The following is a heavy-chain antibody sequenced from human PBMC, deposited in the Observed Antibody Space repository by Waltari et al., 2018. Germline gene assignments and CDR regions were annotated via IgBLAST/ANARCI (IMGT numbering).Heavy chain of an antibody. D-gene: IGHD2-15*01. V-gene: IGHV1-69*01. Sequence: QVQLVQSGAEVKKPGSSVKVSCKASGGTFSSYAISWVRQAPGQGLDWMGGIIPIFGTANYAQKFQGRVTITADESTSTAYMELSSLRSEDTALYYCAREGGYCSGGSCYSHYYYYYMDVWGKGTTVTVSS. CDR2: IIPIFGTA. J-gene: IGHJ6*03. CDR1: GGTFSSYA. CDR3: AREGGYCSGGSCYSHYYYYYMDV.